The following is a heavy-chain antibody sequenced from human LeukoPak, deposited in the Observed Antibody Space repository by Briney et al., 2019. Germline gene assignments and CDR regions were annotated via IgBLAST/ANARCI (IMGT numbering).Heavy chain of an antibody. D-gene: IGHD5-18*01. CDR1: GFTFSSYA. CDR3: AKDLRYSYGYPDGFDT. J-gene: IGHJ3*02. V-gene: IGHV3-23*01. Sequence: GGSLRLSCAASGFTFSSYAMSWVRQAPGKGLEWVSAISGSGGSTYYADSVKGRFTISRDNSKNTLYLQMNSLRAEDTAIYYCAKDLRYSYGYPDGFDTWGQGTMVTVSS. CDR2: ISGSGGST.